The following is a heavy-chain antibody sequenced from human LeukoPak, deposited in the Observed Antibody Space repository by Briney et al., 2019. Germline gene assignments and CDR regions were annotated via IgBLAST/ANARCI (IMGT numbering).Heavy chain of an antibody. J-gene: IGHJ4*02. CDR3: TKFDY. V-gene: IGHV3-23*01. Sequence: GRSLRLSCAASGFIFNINATTWVRDAPGKGLEWVSTVTGSDGSTFYTNSVKGRFTISRDNSKNTVFLHMTSLRAEHTAVYYCTKFDYGGQGVLVTVSS. CDR1: GFIFNINA. CDR2: VTGSDGST.